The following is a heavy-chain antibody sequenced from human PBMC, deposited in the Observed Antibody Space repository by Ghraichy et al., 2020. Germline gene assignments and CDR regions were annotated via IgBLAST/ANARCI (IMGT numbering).Heavy chain of an antibody. CDR3: ASADTAMATGGVFAFDI. CDR1: GGSISSGGYY. Sequence: LSLTCTVSGGSISSGGYYWSWIRQHPGKGLEWIGYIYYSGSTYYNPSLKSRVTISVDTSKNQFSLKLSSVTAADTAVYYCASADTAMATGGVFAFDIWGQGTMVTVSS. J-gene: IGHJ3*02. V-gene: IGHV4-31*03. CDR2: IYYSGST. D-gene: IGHD5-18*01.